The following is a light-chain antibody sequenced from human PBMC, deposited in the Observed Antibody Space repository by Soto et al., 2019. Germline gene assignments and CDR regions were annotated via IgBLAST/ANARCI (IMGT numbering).Light chain of an antibody. J-gene: IGLJ1*01. CDR1: SSNVGAYTY. Sequence: QSALTQPPSASGSPGQSVTISSTGTSSNVGAYTYVSWYQQDPGKAPRLRLQGPTERPSGGPDRCSASKSVNTSSLTVSGLQTEDEAYFYCSSYAGSNNYVFGTGTNVTVL. V-gene: IGLV2-8*01. CDR2: GPT. CDR3: SSYAGSNNYV.